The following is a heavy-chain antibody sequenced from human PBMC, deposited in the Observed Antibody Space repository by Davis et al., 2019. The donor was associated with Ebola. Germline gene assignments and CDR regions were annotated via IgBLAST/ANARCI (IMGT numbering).Heavy chain of an antibody. J-gene: IGHJ4*02. D-gene: IGHD2-8*01. CDR2: IYSGDSDT. CDR3: ARQESLYGWSDY. Sequence: PGGSLRLSCKGSGYSFTSYWIGWVRQMPGKGPEWMGIIYSGDSDTSYSPSFEGQVIISVDRSINTAYLQWRSLRASDTAIYYCARQESLYGWSDYWGQGTLVTVSS. V-gene: IGHV5-51*01. CDR1: GYSFTSYW.